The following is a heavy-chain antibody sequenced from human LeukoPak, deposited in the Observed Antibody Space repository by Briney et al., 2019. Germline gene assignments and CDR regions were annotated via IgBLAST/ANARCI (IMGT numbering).Heavy chain of an antibody. J-gene: IGHJ4*02. V-gene: IGHV3-48*03. D-gene: IGHD5-18*01. CDR1: EFTFSSYE. Sequence: GGSLRLSCSASEFTFSSYEMNWIRQAPGKGLEWVSYISGGGDTTLYADSVKGRFTTSRDNAKNSLYLQLTSLRAEDTAVYYCARVGRIQYFDCWGQGTLVTVSS. CDR2: ISGGGDTT. CDR3: ARVGRIQYFDC.